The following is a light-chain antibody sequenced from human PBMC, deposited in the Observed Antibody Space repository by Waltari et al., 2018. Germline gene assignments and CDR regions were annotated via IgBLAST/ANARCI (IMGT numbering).Light chain of an antibody. CDR3: LLSFSGADVV. J-gene: IGLJ3*02. CDR1: TGAVTSGHF. Sequence: QSVVTQVPSLPVSPAGTVTPTSGSNTGAVTSGHFPNWFQHQPGQAPVTLIYDASNRHSWTPARFSGSLLGVKAALTLSGAQHEDEADYYCLLSFSGADVVFGGGTKLTVL. CDR2: DAS. V-gene: IGLV7-46*01.